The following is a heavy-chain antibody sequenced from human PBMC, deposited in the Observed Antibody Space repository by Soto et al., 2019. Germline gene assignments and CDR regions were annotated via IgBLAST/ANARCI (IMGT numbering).Heavy chain of an antibody. CDR2: ISTSGVSI. D-gene: IGHD3-3*01. CDR1: GFSFSDHY. Sequence: GGSLRLSCAASGFSFSDHYMNWIRQRPGKGLEWVAYISTSGVSIYYTDSVKGRFTISRDNAQKSLFLQMNSLRAEDTDVYYCARERPYEILEGYSKLYMDSWGQGTMVTVSS. J-gene: IGHJ5*01. V-gene: IGHV3-11*01. CDR3: ARERPYEILEGYSKLYMDS.